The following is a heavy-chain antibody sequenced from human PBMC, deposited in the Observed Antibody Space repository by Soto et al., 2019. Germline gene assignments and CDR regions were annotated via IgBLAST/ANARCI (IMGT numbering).Heavy chain of an antibody. D-gene: IGHD6-19*01. V-gene: IGHV4-59*01. CDR3: ARDYSGASTFDY. CDR1: GASISSYY. J-gene: IGHJ4*02. Sequence: SETLSLTCTVSGASISSYYWTWIRQPPGKGLEWIGYIYYSGDTNYNPSLKSRVTISIDTSKNQFSLKLSSVTAADTAVYYCARDYSGASTFDYWGQGTLVTVSS. CDR2: IYYSGDT.